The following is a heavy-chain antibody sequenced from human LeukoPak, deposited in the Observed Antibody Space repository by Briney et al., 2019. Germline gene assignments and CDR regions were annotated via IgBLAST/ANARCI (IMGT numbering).Heavy chain of an antibody. CDR2: ITGSTGRT. J-gene: IGHJ4*02. D-gene: IGHD2-8*01. Sequence: GGSLRLSCAASGFTFSSYAMTWVRQAPGKGLEWVSEITGSTGRTYYTDSVNGRFTISRDNSKNTLFLQMNSLRAEDTAIYYCARRYCANGVCYFFDYWGQGTLVTVSS. V-gene: IGHV3-23*01. CDR1: GFTFSSYA. CDR3: ARRYCANGVCYFFDY.